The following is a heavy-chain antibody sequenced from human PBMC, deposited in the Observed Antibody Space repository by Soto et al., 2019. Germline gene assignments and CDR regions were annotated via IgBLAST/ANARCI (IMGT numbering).Heavy chain of an antibody. J-gene: IGHJ2*01. V-gene: IGHV3-53*01. Sequence: GGSLRLSCAASGFTVSSNYMSWVRQAPGKGLEWVSVIYSGGSTYYADSVKGRFTISRDNSKNTLYLQMNSLRAEDTAVYYCARDQTGDWYFDLWGRGTLVTVSS. CDR1: GFTVSSNY. D-gene: IGHD7-27*01. CDR2: IYSGGST. CDR3: ARDQTGDWYFDL.